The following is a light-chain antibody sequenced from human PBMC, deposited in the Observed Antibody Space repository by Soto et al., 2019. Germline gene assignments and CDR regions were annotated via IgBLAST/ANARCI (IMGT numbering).Light chain of an antibody. J-gene: IGKJ1*01. CDR3: QHYGSSTWT. Sequence: EIVLTQSPGTLSLSPGEKATLSCRASQIVSRSYLAWYRQKPGQAPGLLIYGASSRATGFPDRFSGSGSGTDFTLTISRLEPEDFAVYYCQHYGSSTWTFGQGTKVE. V-gene: IGKV3-20*01. CDR1: QIVSRSY. CDR2: GAS.